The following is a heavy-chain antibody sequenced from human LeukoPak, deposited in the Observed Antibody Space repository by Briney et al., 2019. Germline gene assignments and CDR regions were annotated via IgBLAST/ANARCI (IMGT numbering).Heavy chain of an antibody. J-gene: IGHJ4*02. D-gene: IGHD2-21*01. CDR3: ASFGISWRSSY. Sequence: GGSLRLSCAASGFTVSSNYMSWVRQAPGKGLVWVSRISDDGSYTSNVDSVKGRFTISRDNVNNMLYLHMNSLRAEDTAVYYCASFGISWRSSYWGQGTLVTVSS. CDR1: GFTVSSNY. CDR2: ISDDGSYT. V-gene: IGHV3-74*01.